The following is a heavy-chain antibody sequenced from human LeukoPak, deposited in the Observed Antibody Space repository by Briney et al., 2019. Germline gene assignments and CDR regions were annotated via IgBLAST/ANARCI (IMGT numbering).Heavy chain of an antibody. CDR2: IYHSGST. J-gene: IGHJ5*02. D-gene: IGHD6-19*01. V-gene: IGHV4-30-2*01. CDR3: ARVIEQWLVQGGSWFDP. Sequence: SQTVSPTCTVSGGSISSGGYYWSWIRQPPGKGLEWIGYIYHSGSTYYNPSLKSRVTISVDRSKNQFSLKLSSVTAADTAVYYCARVIEQWLVQGGSWFDPWGQGTLVTVSS. CDR1: GGSISSGGYY.